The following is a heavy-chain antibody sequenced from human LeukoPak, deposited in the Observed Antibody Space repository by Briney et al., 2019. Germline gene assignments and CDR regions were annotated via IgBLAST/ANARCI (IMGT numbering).Heavy chain of an antibody. Sequence: SQTLSLTCTVSGGSISSGGYYWSWIRQPPGKGLEWIGEINHSGSTNYNPSLKSRVTISVDTSKNQFSLKLSSVTAADTAVYYCARGFGLAAAAQHTLDYWGQGTLVTVSS. CDR2: INHSGST. V-gene: IGHV4-30-2*01. CDR1: GGSISSGGYY. J-gene: IGHJ4*02. D-gene: IGHD6-13*01. CDR3: ARGFGLAAAAQHTLDY.